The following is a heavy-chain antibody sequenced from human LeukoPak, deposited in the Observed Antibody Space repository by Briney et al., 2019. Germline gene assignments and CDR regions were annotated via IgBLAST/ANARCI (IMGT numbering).Heavy chain of an antibody. Sequence: GASVKVSCKVSGYTLTELSMHWVRQAPGKGLEWMGGFDPEDGETIYAQKFQGRVTMTEDTSPDPAYMELSSLRSEDTAVYYCATVKKGVRFLEWLLLDYWGQGTLVTVSS. CDR1: GYTLTELS. D-gene: IGHD3-3*01. J-gene: IGHJ4*02. V-gene: IGHV1-24*01. CDR2: FDPEDGET. CDR3: ATVKKGVRFLEWLLLDY.